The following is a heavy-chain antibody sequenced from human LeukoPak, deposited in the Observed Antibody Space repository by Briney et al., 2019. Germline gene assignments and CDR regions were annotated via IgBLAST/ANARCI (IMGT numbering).Heavy chain of an antibody. CDR1: GFTFSSYS. D-gene: IGHD3-10*01. CDR3: ARGLWGSFPITMVRGVIITGFDY. V-gene: IGHV3-48*04. J-gene: IGHJ4*02. CDR2: ISSSSTI. Sequence: GGSLRLSCAASGFTFSSYSMNWVRQAPGKGLEWVSYISSSSTIYYADSVKGRFTISRDNAKNSLYLQMNSLRAEDTAVYYCARGLWGSFPITMVRGVIITGFDYWGQGTLVTVSS.